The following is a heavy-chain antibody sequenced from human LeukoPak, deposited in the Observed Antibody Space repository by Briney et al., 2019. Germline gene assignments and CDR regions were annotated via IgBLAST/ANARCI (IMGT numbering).Heavy chain of an antibody. J-gene: IGHJ5*02. D-gene: IGHD2-2*02. V-gene: IGHV4-34*01. CDR1: GGSLSGYY. CDR3: AIAWGSVVPAAIRWFDP. CDR2: INHSGST. Sequence: SETLSLTCAVYGGSLSGYYWSWISQPPGKGLEWSGEINHSGSTNYNPSLKGRVTISVDTSKNQFSLKLSSVTAADTAVYYCAIAWGSVVPAAIRWFDPWGEGTLVTVSS.